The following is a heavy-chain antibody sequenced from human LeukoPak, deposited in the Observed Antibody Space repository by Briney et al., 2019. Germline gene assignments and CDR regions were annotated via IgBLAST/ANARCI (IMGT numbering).Heavy chain of an antibody. J-gene: IGHJ5*02. CDR3: ARSTVLMVYAISWFDP. CDR1: GGTFSSYA. V-gene: IGHV1-69*13. D-gene: IGHD2-8*01. CDR2: IIPIFGTA. Sequence: GASVTVSCKASGGTFSSYAISWVRQAPGQGLEWMGGIIPIFGTANYAQKFQGRVTITADESTSTAYMELSSLRSEDTAVYYCARSTVLMVYAISWFDPWGQGTLVTVSS.